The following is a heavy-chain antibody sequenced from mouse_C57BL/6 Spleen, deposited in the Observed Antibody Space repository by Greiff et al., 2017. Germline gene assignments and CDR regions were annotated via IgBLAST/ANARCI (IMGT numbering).Heavy chain of an antibody. CDR2: IYPGDGDT. Sequence: VQLQQSGPELVQPGASVQISCKASGYAFSSSWMNWVKQRPGTGLEWIGRIYPGDGDTNYNGKFTGKATLPADQPSSTAYMQLRSLTSEDSAFYFCAKGYCGSSYEYYCDYWGQGTTRTVSS. J-gene: IGHJ2*01. D-gene: IGHD1-1*01. CDR3: AKGYCGSSYEYYCDY. CDR1: GYAFSSSW. V-gene: IGHV1-82*01.